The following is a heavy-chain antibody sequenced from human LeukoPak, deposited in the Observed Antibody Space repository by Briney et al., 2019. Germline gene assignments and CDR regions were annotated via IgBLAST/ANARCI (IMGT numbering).Heavy chain of an antibody. CDR3: ARSDYTDY. CDR1: GFTFSSYW. D-gene: IGHD3-3*01. J-gene: IGHJ4*02. Sequence: GGSLRLSCAAAGFTFSSYWMHWVRQAPGKGLVWVSRIKGDGSSPTYADSVKGRFTISRDNAKNALYLQMNSLRADEKAVYYCARSDYTDYWGQGTLVTVSS. V-gene: IGHV3-74*01. CDR2: IKGDGSSP.